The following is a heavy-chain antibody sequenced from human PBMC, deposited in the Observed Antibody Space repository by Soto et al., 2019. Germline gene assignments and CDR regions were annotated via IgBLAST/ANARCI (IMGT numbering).Heavy chain of an antibody. CDR2: IGTAGDT. V-gene: IGHV3-13*01. CDR1: GFTFSNYD. Sequence: VQLVESGGGLVQPGGSLRLSCAASGFTFSNYDMHCVRQVTGKGLEWVSTIGTAGDTYYPGSVKGRFTISRENAKNSLYLQMNSLRAEDTAVYYCARGRLISLYYFDYWGQGTLVTVSS. CDR3: ARGRLISLYYFDY. J-gene: IGHJ4*02. D-gene: IGHD2-15*01.